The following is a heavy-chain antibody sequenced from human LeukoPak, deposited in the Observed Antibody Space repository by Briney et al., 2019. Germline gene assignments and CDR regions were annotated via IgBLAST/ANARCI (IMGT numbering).Heavy chain of an antibody. Sequence: SVKVSCKASGGTFSSYAISWVRQAPGQGLERMGGIIPIFGTANYAQKFQGRVTITTDESTSTAYMELSSLRSEDTAVYYCATHKDIVVVVAATWPYYFDYWGQGTLVTVSS. CDR3: ATHKDIVVVVAATWPYYFDY. CDR1: GGTFSSYA. D-gene: IGHD2-15*01. J-gene: IGHJ4*02. CDR2: IIPIFGTA. V-gene: IGHV1-69*05.